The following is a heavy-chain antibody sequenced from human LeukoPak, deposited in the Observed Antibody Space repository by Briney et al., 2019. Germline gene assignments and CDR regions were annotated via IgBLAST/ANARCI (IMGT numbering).Heavy chain of an antibody. CDR3: ARVKRPRAIVGATHPPPGGMDV. CDR1: GFTFSSYS. Sequence: GGFLRLSCAASGFTFSSYSMNWVRQAPGKGLEWVSSISSSSSYIYYADSVKGRFTISRDNAKNSLYLQMNSLRAEDTAVYYCARVKRPRAIVGATHPPPGGMDVWGQGTTVTVSS. J-gene: IGHJ6*02. D-gene: IGHD1-26*01. CDR2: ISSSSSYI. V-gene: IGHV3-21*01.